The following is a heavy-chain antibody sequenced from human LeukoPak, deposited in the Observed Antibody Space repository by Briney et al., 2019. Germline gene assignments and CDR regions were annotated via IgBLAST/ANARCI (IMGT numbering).Heavy chain of an antibody. J-gene: IGHJ4*02. D-gene: IGHD3-10*01. V-gene: IGHV3-23*01. CDR3: AKDIGVWFGEFTFDY. Sequence: GGSLRLSCAASGFTFSSYAMRWVRQAPGKGVEWVSAISGSGGSTYYADSVKGRFTISRDNSKNTLYLQMNSLRAEDTAVYYCAKDIGVWFGEFTFDYWGQGTLVTVSS. CDR2: ISGSGGST. CDR1: GFTFSSYA.